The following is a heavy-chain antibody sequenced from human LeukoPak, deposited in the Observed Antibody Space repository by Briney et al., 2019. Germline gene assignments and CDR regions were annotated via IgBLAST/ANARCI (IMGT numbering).Heavy chain of an antibody. CDR1: GVSVNSRY. CDR2: IHYSGAT. D-gene: IGHD4-17*01. V-gene: IGHV4-59*02. CDR3: ARGQGSDADYGDYHFDY. Sequence: SETLSLTCSVSGVSVNSRYWSWVRQPPEKGLEWIGYIHYSGATNYNPSLKSRVSISIDTPRNQFSLKLSSVTAADTAVYYCARGQGSDADYGDYHFDYWGQGTLVTVSS. J-gene: IGHJ4*02.